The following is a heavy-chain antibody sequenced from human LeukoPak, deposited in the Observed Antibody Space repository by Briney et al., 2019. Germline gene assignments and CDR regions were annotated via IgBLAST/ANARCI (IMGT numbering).Heavy chain of an antibody. D-gene: IGHD5-12*01. Sequence: PGGSLRLSCAASGFTFSSYSMNWVRQAPGKGLEWVSSISSSSSYIYYADSVKGRFTISRDNAKNSLYLQMNSLRAEDMAVYYCARDRVATPDVWGQGTTVTVSS. CDR2: ISSSSSYI. CDR3: ARDRVATPDV. J-gene: IGHJ6*02. V-gene: IGHV3-21*01. CDR1: GFTFSSYS.